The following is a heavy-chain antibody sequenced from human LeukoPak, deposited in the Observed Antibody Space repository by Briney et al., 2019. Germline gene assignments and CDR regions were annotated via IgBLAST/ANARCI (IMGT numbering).Heavy chain of an antibody. Sequence: GESLKISGKGSGYSFTSYWIGWVRQMPGKGREWMGIIYAGDSDTRYSPSFQAPVTISANKSISTAYLQWSSMKASDTAMYYCARQSGLLKIDYWGQGTLVTVSS. D-gene: IGHD1-26*01. J-gene: IGHJ4*02. CDR1: GYSFTSYW. CDR2: IYAGDSDT. V-gene: IGHV5-51*01. CDR3: ARQSGLLKIDY.